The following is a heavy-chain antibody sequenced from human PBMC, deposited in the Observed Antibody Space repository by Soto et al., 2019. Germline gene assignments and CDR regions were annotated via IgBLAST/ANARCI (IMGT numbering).Heavy chain of an antibody. J-gene: IGHJ4*02. Sequence: EVQLVESGGDLVHPGGSLRLSCAASGFTFSSFWMNWVRQAPGKGLEWVANIKEDGSEKFYVGSLKGRFTISRDNAKNSLYLQMNSLRAEDKAVYFCVRGGLGRRRVDYWGQGTLVTVSS. V-gene: IGHV3-7*04. CDR2: IKEDGSEK. CDR1: GFTFSSFW. CDR3: VRGGLGRRRVDY. D-gene: IGHD1-26*01.